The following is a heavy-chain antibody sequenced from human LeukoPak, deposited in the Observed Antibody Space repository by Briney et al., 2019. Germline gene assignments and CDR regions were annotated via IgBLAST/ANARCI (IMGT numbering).Heavy chain of an antibody. Sequence: NPSETLSLTCAVYGGSFSGYYWSWIRQPPGKGLEWIGEINHSGSTNYNPSLKSRVTISVDTSKNQFSLKLRSVTAADTAVYYCARSGGYLLYFDYWGQGTLATVSS. D-gene: IGHD2-15*01. CDR3: ARSGGYLLYFDY. CDR2: INHSGST. CDR1: GGSFSGYY. V-gene: IGHV4-34*01. J-gene: IGHJ4*02.